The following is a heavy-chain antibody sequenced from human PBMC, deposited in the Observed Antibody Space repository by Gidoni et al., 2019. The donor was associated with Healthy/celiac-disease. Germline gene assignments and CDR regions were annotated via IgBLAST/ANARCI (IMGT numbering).Heavy chain of an antibody. V-gene: IGHV3-7*01. CDR3: ARAQPWTGDGYYFDY. J-gene: IGHJ4*02. D-gene: IGHD7-27*01. CDR1: GFTFSSYW. CDR2: IKQDGSEK. Sequence: EVQLVESGGGLVQPGGSLRLPCAACGFTFSSYWMSWVRQAPGKGLEWVANIKQDGSEKYYVDSVKGRFTISRDNAKNSLYLQMNSLRAEDTAVYYCARAQPWTGDGYYFDYWGQGTLVTVSS.